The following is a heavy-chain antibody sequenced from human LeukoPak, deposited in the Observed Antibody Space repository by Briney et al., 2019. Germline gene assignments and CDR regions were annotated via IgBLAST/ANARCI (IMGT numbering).Heavy chain of an antibody. CDR2: INHSGTT. Sequence: SETLSLTCAVYGGSFSDYHWSWIRQPPGKGLEWIGEINHSGTTKYNPSLKSRVTISVDTSKNQFSLKLSPVTAADTAVYYCARDHSVQKITMVRGVLFDYWGQGTLVTVSS. J-gene: IGHJ4*02. V-gene: IGHV4-34*01. CDR3: ARDHSVQKITMVRGVLFDY. D-gene: IGHD3-10*01. CDR1: GGSFSDYH.